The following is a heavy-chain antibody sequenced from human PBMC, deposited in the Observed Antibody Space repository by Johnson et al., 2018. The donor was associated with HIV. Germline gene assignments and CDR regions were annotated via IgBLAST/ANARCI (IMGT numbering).Heavy chain of an antibody. J-gene: IGHJ3*02. CDR2: MSYDGSNQ. V-gene: IGHV3-30*04. CDR1: GFTFSSYA. Sequence: QGQLVESGGGVVQPGMSLRVSCAASGFTFSSYAMHWVRQAPGRGLEWVAVMSYDGSNQYYADSVTGRFTISRDNSKNTLYLQMNSLRAEDTAVYYCAKDPKGSGWVWAFDIWGQGTMVTVSS. CDR3: AKDPKGSGWVWAFDI. D-gene: IGHD6-19*01.